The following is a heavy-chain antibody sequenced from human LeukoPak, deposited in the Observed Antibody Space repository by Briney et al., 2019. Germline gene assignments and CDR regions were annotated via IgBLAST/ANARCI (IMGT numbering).Heavy chain of an antibody. D-gene: IGHD3-22*01. Sequence: GGSLRLSCAASGFTFSSYAMSWVRQAPGKGLEWVSAIIGSGGSTYYADSVKGRFTISRDNSKNTLYLQMNSLRAEDTAVYYCAAHYYDSSGYPDYFDYWGQGTLVTVSS. CDR2: IIGSGGST. CDR1: GFTFSSYA. J-gene: IGHJ4*02. V-gene: IGHV3-23*01. CDR3: AAHYYDSSGYPDYFDY.